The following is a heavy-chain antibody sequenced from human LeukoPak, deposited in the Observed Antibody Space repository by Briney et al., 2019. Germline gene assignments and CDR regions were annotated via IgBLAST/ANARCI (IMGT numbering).Heavy chain of an antibody. D-gene: IGHD2-2*01. J-gene: IGHJ4*02. V-gene: IGHV3-23*01. Sequence: PGGSLRLSCAASGFTFSTYALSWVRQAPGKGLEWVSAISGGITYYADSVKGRFTISRDNAKNTLYLQMNSLRVEDTAVYYCAKEYCSSTTCYGCFDYWGQGTLVTVSS. CDR3: AKEYCSSTTCYGCFDY. CDR1: GFTFSTYA. CDR2: ISGGIT.